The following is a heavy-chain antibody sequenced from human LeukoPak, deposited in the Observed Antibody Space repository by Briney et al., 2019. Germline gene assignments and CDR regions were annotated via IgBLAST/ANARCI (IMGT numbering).Heavy chain of an antibody. CDR1: GGSISSGDYY. D-gene: IGHD3-16*01. Sequence: SQTLSLTCTVSGGSISSGDYYWSWIRQPPGKGLEWIGYIYYSGSTYYNPSLKSRVTISVDTSKNQFSLKLNSVTAADTAVYYCARKRYDDPYFFDYWGQGTLVTVSS. J-gene: IGHJ4*02. V-gene: IGHV4-30-4*01. CDR3: ARKRYDDPYFFDY. CDR2: IYYSGST.